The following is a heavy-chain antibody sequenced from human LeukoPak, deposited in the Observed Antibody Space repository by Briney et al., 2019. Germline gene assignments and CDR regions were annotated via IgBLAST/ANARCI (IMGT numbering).Heavy chain of an antibody. CDR2: ISSSSSYI. J-gene: IGHJ3*02. D-gene: IGHD3-9*01. CDR3: ARSLILTGSNAFDI. V-gene: IGHV3-21*01. Sequence: GGSLRLSCAASGFTFSSYSMNWVRQAPGKGLEWVSSISSSSSYIYYADSVKGRFTISRDNAKNSLYLQMNSLRAEDTAVYYCARSLILTGSNAFDIWGQGTMVTVSS. CDR1: GFTFSSYS.